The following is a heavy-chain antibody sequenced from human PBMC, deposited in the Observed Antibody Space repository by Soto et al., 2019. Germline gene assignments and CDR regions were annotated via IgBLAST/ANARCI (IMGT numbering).Heavy chain of an antibody. CDR2: IYYSGST. CDR1: GGSISSSSYY. D-gene: IGHD4-17*01. Sequence: QLQLQESGPGLVKPSETLSLTCTVSGGSISSSSYYWGWIRQPPGKVLEWIGSIYYSGSTYYNPSLKSRVTISVETSKNQFSLKLSSVTAADTAAYYWARQGTCYGAYVRSMGYWGQGTLVTASS. CDR3: ARQGTCYGAYVRSMGY. J-gene: IGHJ4*02. V-gene: IGHV4-39*01.